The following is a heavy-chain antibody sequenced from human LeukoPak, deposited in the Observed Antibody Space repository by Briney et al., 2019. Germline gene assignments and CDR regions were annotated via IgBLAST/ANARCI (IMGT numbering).Heavy chain of an antibody. CDR1: GYTFTDHY. J-gene: IGHJ4*02. V-gene: IGHV1-2*02. D-gene: IGHD1-7*01. Sequence: ASVKVSCKASGYTFTDHYMHWVRQAPGQGLEWMGWINPNSGGTNYAQKFQGRVTMTRDTSISTAYMELSRLRSDDTAVYYCARELYNWNYVALMGYWGQGTLVTVSS. CDR2: INPNSGGT. CDR3: ARELYNWNYVALMGY.